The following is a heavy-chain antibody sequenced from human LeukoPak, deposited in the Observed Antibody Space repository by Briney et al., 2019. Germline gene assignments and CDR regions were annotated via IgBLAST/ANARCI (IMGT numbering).Heavy chain of an antibody. Sequence: SETLSLTCAVYGGSFSGYYWSWIRQPPGKGLEWIGSIYYSGSIYYNPSLKSRVTIPVDTSKNQFSLKLSSVTAADTAVYYCARRSGSVFDIWGQGTMVTVSS. CDR3: ARRSGSVFDI. CDR1: GGSFSGYY. CDR2: IYYSGSI. J-gene: IGHJ3*02. V-gene: IGHV4-34*01. D-gene: IGHD1-14*01.